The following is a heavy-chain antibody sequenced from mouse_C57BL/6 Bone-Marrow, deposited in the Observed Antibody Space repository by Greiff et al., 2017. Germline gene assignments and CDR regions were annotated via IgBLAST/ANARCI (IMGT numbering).Heavy chain of an antibody. CDR1: GYTFTTYP. J-gene: IGHJ2*01. CDR2: FYPSNDDT. V-gene: IGHV1-47*01. Sequence: QVQLQQSGAELVKPGASVKMSCKASGYTFTTYPIEWMKQRHGKSLEWIGYFYPSNDDTKYNEKFKGKATLTVEKSSNTVYLELSRLTSDDSAVYCCARSSTFVYYFDYWGQGTTLTVSS. D-gene: IGHD5-1*01. CDR3: ARSSTFVYYFDY.